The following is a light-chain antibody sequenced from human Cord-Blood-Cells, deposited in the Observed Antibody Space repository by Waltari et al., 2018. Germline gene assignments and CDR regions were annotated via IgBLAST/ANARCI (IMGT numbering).Light chain of an antibody. CDR2: KDS. CDR1: VLPKKY. V-gene: IGLV3-27*01. Sequence: SYALTQLSSVSVSTGQTARISVQVDVLPKKYARWFQQKPGQAPVLVIYKDSERPSGIPERFSGSSSGTTVTLTISGAQVEDEADYYCYSAADNNWVFGGGTKLTVL. CDR3: YSAADNNWV. J-gene: IGLJ3*02.